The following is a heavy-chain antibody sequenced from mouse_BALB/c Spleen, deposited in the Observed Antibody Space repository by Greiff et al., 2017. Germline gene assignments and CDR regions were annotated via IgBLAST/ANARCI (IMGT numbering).Heavy chain of an antibody. D-gene: IGHD2-1*01. V-gene: IGHV5-6-5*01. CDR1: GFTFSSYA. CDR2: ISSGGST. J-gene: IGHJ4*01. Sequence: EVQRVESGGGLVKPGGSLKLSCAASGFTFSSYAMSWVRQTPEKRLEWVASISSGGSTYYPDSVKGRFTISRDNARNILYLQMSSLRSEDTAMYYCADGDGNSSMDYWGQGTSVTVSS. CDR3: ADGDGNSSMDY.